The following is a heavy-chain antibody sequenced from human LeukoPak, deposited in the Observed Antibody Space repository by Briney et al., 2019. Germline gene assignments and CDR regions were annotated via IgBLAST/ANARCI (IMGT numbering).Heavy chain of an antibody. D-gene: IGHD6-19*01. V-gene: IGHV3-23*01. CDR3: ARLGVAGKADY. Sequence: GGSLRLSCAASGFTFSSYAMSWVRQAPGKGLEWVSAISGSGGSTYYADSVKGRFTISRDNAKNSLYLQMNSLRAEDTAVYYCARLGVAGKADYWGQGTLVTVSS. J-gene: IGHJ4*02. CDR2: ISGSGGST. CDR1: GFTFSSYA.